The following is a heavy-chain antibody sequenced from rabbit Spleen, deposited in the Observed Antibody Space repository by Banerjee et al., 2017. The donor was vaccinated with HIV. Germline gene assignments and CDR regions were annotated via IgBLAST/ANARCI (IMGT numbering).Heavy chain of an antibody. CDR2: IYAGSSGST. CDR3: ARDRDVGSYQSYYFDL. J-gene: IGHJ4*01. Sequence: QSLEESGGGLVKPGASLTLTCKASGFSFSSGYYMCWVRQAPGKRPEWIACIYAGSSGSTYYASWAKGRFTISKASSTTVTLQKTSLTAADTATYFCARDRDVGSYQSYYFDLWGQGTLVTVS. CDR1: GFSFSSGYY. D-gene: IGHD5-1*01. V-gene: IGHV1S40*01.